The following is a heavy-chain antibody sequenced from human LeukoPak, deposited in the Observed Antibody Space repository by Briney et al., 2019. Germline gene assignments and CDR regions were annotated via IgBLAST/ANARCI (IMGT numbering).Heavy chain of an antibody. CDR3: ARLLYCGGDCYSSAFDI. V-gene: IGHV3-23*01. D-gene: IGHD2-21*02. Sequence: GGSLXLSCAASGVTFSSYARSWVRQAPGKGLEWVAAISGSGGSTYYADSVKGRFTISRDNSKNTLYLQMNSLRAEDTAVYYCARLLYCGGDCYSSAFDIWGQGTMVTVSS. CDR2: ISGSGGST. CDR1: GVTFSSYA. J-gene: IGHJ3*02.